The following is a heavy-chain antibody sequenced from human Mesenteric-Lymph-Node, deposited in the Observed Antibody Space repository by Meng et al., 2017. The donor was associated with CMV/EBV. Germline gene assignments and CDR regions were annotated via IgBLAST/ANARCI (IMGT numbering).Heavy chain of an antibody. J-gene: IGHJ4*02. D-gene: IGHD3-3*01. CDR3: AKKYYDFWSGFEYFDH. CDR2: ISGVGYTT. Sequence: GESLKISCATSGFTFSDYDMNWVRQAPGKGPEWVSAISGVGYTTYYADSVKGRFTISRDNSRNTLYLQMNSLRAEDTAVYYCAKKYYDFWSGFEYFDHWGQGTLVTVSS. CDR1: GFTFSDYD. V-gene: IGHV3-23*01.